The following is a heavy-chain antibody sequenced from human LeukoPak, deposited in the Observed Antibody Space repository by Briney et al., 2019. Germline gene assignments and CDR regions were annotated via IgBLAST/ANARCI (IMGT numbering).Heavy chain of an antibody. D-gene: IGHD6-19*01. CDR1: GFNFADYS. CDR3: ARDSVGYSSGWFEK. Sequence: GGSLRLSCVASGFNFADYSMNWVRQAPGKGLEWVASISGSSSFIFYADSLKGRFTISRDNDKNLLYLQMNSLRVEDTAVYYCARDSVGYSSGWFEKWGQGTLVTVSS. J-gene: IGHJ4*02. V-gene: IGHV3-21*01. CDR2: ISGSSSFI.